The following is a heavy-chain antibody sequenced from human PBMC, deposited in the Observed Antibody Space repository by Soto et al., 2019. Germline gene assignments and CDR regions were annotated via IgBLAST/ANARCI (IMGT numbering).Heavy chain of an antibody. CDR3: AHRGGATVGLYYFDY. V-gene: IGHV2-5*01. Sequence: GSGPTLVNPTQTLTLTCTFSGFSLSTTGVGVSWIRQPPGKALEWLALIYWHDDKRYSPSLKSRLTITKDTSKNQVVLTMTNMDPVDTATYYCAHRGGATVGLYYFDYWAREPWSPSPQ. D-gene: IGHD3-16*01. CDR1: GFSLSTTGVG. CDR2: IYWHDDK. J-gene: IGHJ4*02.